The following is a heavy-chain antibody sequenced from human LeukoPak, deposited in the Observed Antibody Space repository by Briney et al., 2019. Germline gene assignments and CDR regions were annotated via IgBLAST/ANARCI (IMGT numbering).Heavy chain of an antibody. J-gene: IGHJ4*02. CDR3: AKLGVYRRGGSYGFIDY. V-gene: IGHV3-23*01. D-gene: IGHD1-26*01. Sequence: PGGSLRLSCAASGFTFSSYAMSWVRQAPGKGLEWVSAISGSGGSTYYADSVKGRFTISRDNSKNTLYLQMNSLRAEDTAVYYCAKLGVYRRGGSYGFIDYWGQGTLVTVSS. CDR1: GFTFSSYA. CDR2: ISGSGGST.